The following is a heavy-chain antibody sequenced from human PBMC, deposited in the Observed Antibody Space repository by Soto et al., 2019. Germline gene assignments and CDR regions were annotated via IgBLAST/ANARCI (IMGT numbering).Heavy chain of an antibody. CDR3: ARWRGALDY. J-gene: IGHJ4*02. D-gene: IGHD3-10*01. CDR2: ISADTGNI. Sequence: ASVKVSCKTSGYSFSSFSLHWVRQAPGQRLEWMGWISADTGNIQYSQSFQGRVTITRDAPASTAYLELGSLTSEDTAIYYCARWRGALDYWGQGTLVTVSS. V-gene: IGHV1-3*01. CDR1: GYSFSSFS.